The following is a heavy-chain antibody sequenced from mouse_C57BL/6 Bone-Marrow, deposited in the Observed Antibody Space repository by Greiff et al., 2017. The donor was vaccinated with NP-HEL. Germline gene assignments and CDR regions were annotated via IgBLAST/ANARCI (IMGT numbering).Heavy chain of an antibody. Sequence: QVQLQQSGAELVRPGTSVKMSCKASGYTFTNYWIGWAKQRPGHGLEWIGDIYTGGGYTNYNEKSKGKATLTADKSSLTAYMQCSSLTSEDSAIYYCARYGRLRAWFAYWGQGTLVTVSA. CDR1: GYTFTNYW. J-gene: IGHJ3*01. CDR3: ARYGRLRAWFAY. D-gene: IGHD2-4*01. CDR2: IYTGGGYT. V-gene: IGHV1-63*01.